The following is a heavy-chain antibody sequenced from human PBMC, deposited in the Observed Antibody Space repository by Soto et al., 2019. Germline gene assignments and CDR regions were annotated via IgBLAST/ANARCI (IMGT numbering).Heavy chain of an antibody. CDR1: GGSISSGGYS. CDR2: IYHSGST. CDR3: TRDKIPGLIDF. V-gene: IGHV4-30-2*01. J-gene: IGHJ4*02. Sequence: SETLSLTCAVSGGSISSGGYSWSWIRQPPGKGLEWIGYIYHSGSTYYNPSLKSRVTISADRSKNQFSLKLSSVTAADTAVYYCTRDKIPGLIDFWGQGTSVTVSS.